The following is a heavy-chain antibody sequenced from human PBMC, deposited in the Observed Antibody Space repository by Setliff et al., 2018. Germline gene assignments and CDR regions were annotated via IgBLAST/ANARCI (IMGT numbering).Heavy chain of an antibody. D-gene: IGHD3-3*01. J-gene: IGHJ4*02. CDR3: ARDRPGAIFGVVTPFDY. V-gene: IGHV3-21*01. CDR2: ISSSSSYI. CDR1: GGSFSGYY. Sequence: LTCAVYGGSFSGYYWSWVRQAPGKGLEWVSSISSSSSYIYYADSVKGRFTISRGNAKNSLYLQMNSLRAEDTAVYYCARDRPGAIFGVVTPFDYWGQGTLVTVSS.